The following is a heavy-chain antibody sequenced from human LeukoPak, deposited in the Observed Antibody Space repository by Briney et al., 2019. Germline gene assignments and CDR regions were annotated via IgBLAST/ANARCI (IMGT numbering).Heavy chain of an antibody. CDR3: ARGSQSTWGFFAY. D-gene: IGHD1-1*01. CDR1: GFTFRNYG. Sequence: GRSLRLSCAASGFTFRNYGMHWVRQAPGKGLQWVEVIWYDGSNEYYTGSVKGRFTISRDNAHNTLYLQMNSLRAEDTAVYYCARGSQSTWGFFAYWGQGTRVTVSS. V-gene: IGHV3-33*01. J-gene: IGHJ4*02. CDR2: IWYDGSNE.